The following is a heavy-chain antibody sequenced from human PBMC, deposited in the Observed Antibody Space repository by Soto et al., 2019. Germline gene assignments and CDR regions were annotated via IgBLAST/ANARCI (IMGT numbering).Heavy chain of an antibody. V-gene: IGHV4-4*02. CDR1: GASIGTSNW. Sequence: QVQLQESGPGLVKPSGTLSLTCAVSGASIGTSNWWSWVRKSPGKGLEGIGEIHDSGSTKYNPSLTIRVTISLDKSKNQFSLNVSSVTAADTAVYYCARLKTYDILNKSDYWGQGSLVTVSS. CDR3: ARLKTYDILNKSDY. CDR2: IHDSGST. J-gene: IGHJ4*02. D-gene: IGHD3-9*01.